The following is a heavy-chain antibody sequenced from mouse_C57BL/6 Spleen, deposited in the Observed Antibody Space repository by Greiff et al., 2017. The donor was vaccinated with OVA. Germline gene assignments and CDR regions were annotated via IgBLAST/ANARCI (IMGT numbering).Heavy chain of an antibody. CDR2: IHPNSGST. CDR3: AREGSGYLGYYFDY. V-gene: IGHV1-64*01. J-gene: IGHJ2*01. CDR1: GYTFTSYW. D-gene: IGHD3-2*02. Sequence: QVQLKQSGAELVKPGASVKLSCKASGYTFTSYWMHWVKQRPGQGLEWIGMIHPNSGSTNYNEKFKSKATLTVDKSSSTAYMQLSSLTSEDSAVYYCAREGSGYLGYYFDYWGQGTTLTVSS.